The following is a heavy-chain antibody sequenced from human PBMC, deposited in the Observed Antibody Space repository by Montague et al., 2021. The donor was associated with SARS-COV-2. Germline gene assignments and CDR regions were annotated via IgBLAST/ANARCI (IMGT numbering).Heavy chain of an antibody. CDR1: GFTFSSYA. V-gene: IGHV3-30-3*01. CDR3: ARVLGGYYGMDV. Sequence: SLRLSCAASGFTFSSYAMHWVRQAPGEGLEWVAVISYDESNKYYADSVKGRFTISRDNSKNTLYLQMNSLRAEDTAVYYCARVLGGYYGMDVWGQGTTVTVSS. D-gene: IGHD2/OR15-2a*01. J-gene: IGHJ6*02. CDR2: ISYDESNK.